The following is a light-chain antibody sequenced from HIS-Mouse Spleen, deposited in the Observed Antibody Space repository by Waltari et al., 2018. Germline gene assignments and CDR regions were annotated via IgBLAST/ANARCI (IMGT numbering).Light chain of an antibody. CDR3: MQGIHLPWT. CDR2: EVS. CDR1: QSLLHSDEKTY. V-gene: IGKV2-29*03. Sequence: DIVMTQTLLSLSVTPGQPASISCKSSQSLLHSDEKTYLYWYLQKPGQSPQLLIYEVSRRFSGVPDRFSGSGSGTDFTLKISRVEAEDVGVYYCMQGIHLPWTFGQGTKVEIK. J-gene: IGKJ1*01.